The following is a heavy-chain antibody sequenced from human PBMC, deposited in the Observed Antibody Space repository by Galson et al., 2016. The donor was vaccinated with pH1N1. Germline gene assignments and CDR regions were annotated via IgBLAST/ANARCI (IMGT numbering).Heavy chain of an antibody. Sequence: QSGAEVKKPGESLKISCKGTGSSFSTYWIAWVRQMPGEGLEWMGIIYPGDSDTRYSPSFQGQVTISADKSISAAYLQWSSLQAPDTAMYFCARLGIPATIDYHYYMDVWGKGTTVTVSS. CDR3: ARLGIPATIDYHYYMDV. D-gene: IGHD2-2*01. V-gene: IGHV5-51*01. CDR2: IYPGDSDT. CDR1: GSSFSTYW. J-gene: IGHJ6*03.